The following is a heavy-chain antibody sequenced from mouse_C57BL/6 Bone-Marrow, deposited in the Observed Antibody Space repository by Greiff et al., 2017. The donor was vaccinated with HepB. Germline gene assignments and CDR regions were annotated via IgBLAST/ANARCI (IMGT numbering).Heavy chain of an antibody. D-gene: IGHD1-1*01. Sequence: EVKLMESEGGLVQPGSSMKLSCTASGFTFSDYYMAWVRQVPEKGLEWVANINYDGSSTYYLDSLKSRFIISRDNAKNILYLQMSSLKSEDTATYYCARDQEYYGSWYFDVWGTGTTVTVSS. CDR1: GFTFSDYY. CDR2: INYDGSST. CDR3: ARDQEYYGSWYFDV. V-gene: IGHV5-16*01. J-gene: IGHJ1*03.